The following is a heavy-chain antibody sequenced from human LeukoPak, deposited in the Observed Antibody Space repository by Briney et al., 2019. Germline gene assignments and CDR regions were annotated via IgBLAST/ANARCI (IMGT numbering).Heavy chain of an antibody. Sequence: GGSLRLSCAASGFTFSSYAMSWVRQAPGKGLEWVSAISGSGGSTYYADSVKGRFTISRDNAKNSMYLQMNSLRAEDTAVYYCASSEVWWLNFDSWGQGTLVTVSS. CDR1: GFTFSSYA. J-gene: IGHJ4*02. CDR2: ISGSGGST. D-gene: IGHD5-12*01. CDR3: ASSEVWWLNFDS. V-gene: IGHV3-23*01.